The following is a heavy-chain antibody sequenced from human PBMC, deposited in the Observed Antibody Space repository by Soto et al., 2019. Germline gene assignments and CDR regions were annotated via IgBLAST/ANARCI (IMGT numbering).Heavy chain of an antibody. J-gene: IGHJ3*02. CDR3: ARESYTHEGFDI. D-gene: IGHD3-10*01. V-gene: IGHV1-2*02. CDR2: INPNSGVT. Sequence: ASVKVSCKASGYTFTGYFIHWVRQAPGQGLEWMGSINPNSGVTNYAESFQGRVTMARDMSARTAYMDLTSLRSDDTAVYYCARESYTHEGFDIWGQGKMVTV. CDR1: GYTFTGYF.